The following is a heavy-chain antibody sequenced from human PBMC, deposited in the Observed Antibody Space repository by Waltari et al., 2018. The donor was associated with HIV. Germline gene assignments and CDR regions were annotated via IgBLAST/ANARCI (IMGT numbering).Heavy chain of an antibody. D-gene: IGHD5-18*01. V-gene: IGHV3-74*01. J-gene: IGHJ4*02. CDR1: GLNFRTYW. CDR2: MKVSDRDT. Sequence: EVQLVESGGRLVHPGESLRLSCGALGLNFRTYWMHWVRQAPGKGLEWVSLMKVSDRDTFYADSVKGRFTISRDNARNTAYLQMTNLRVEDTAVYYCTSLTTRGDFYDIWGQGTLVTVSS. CDR3: TSLTTRGDFYDI.